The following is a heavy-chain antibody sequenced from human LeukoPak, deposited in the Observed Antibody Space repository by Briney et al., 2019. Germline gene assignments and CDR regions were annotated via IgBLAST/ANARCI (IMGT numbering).Heavy chain of an antibody. V-gene: IGHV1-24*01. J-gene: IGHJ4*02. CDR1: GYTLTELS. Sequence: ASVKVSCKVSGYTLTELSMHWVRQAPGKGLEWMGGFDPEDGETIYAQKFQGRVTMTEDTSTDTAYMELSSLRSEDTAVYYCATGASKRMVRGVIIGDVSDYWGQGTLVTVSS. D-gene: IGHD3-10*01. CDR3: ATGASKRMVRGVIIGDVSDY. CDR2: FDPEDGET.